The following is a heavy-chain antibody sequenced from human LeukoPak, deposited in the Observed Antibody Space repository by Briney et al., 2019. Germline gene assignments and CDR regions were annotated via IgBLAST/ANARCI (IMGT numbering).Heavy chain of an antibody. V-gene: IGHV4-59*01. CDR3: ARGGIAADGIPLRI. J-gene: IGHJ3*02. D-gene: IGHD6-13*01. Sequence: SETLSLTCAVSGGSISEYYWSWIRQPPGKGLEWIGYIYYSGTTNYNPSLKSRVTISIDTSKNPFSLKLSSVTAADTAVYYCARGGIAADGIPLRIWGQGTMVTVSS. CDR2: IYYSGTT. CDR1: GGSISEYY.